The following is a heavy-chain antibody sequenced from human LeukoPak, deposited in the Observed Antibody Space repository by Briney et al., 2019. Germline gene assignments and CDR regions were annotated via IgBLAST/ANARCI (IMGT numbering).Heavy chain of an antibody. D-gene: IGHD6-6*01. CDR3: ARGSIAARSHPFDY. V-gene: IGHV1-18*01. Sequence: GASVKVSCKPSGYSFTRNGISWVRQAPGQGLEWMGWISAYNGNTNYAQRLQGRVTVTTDTSTSTAYMELRSLRSDDTAVYYCARGSIAARSHPFDYWGQGTLVTVSS. J-gene: IGHJ4*02. CDR1: GYSFTRNG. CDR2: ISAYNGNT.